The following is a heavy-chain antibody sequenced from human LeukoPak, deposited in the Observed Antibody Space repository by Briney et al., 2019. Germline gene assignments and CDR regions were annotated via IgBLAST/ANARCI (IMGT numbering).Heavy chain of an antibody. CDR3: AREAATRYYYYGMDV. V-gene: IGHV4-59*01. Sequence: SETLSLTCTVSGGSISSYYWSWIRQPPGKGLEWIGYIYYSWSTNYNPSLKSRVTISVDTSKNQFSLKLSSVTAADTAVYYCAREAATRYYYYGMDVWGQGTTVTVSS. CDR1: GGSISSYY. D-gene: IGHD2-15*01. J-gene: IGHJ6*02. CDR2: IYYSWST.